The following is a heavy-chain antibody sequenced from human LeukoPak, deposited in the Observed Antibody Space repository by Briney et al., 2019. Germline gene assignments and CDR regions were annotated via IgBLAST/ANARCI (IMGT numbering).Heavy chain of an antibody. D-gene: IGHD3-16*02. V-gene: IGHV3-48*03. Sequence: TGGSLRLSCAASGFTFSSYEMNWVRQAPGKGLEWVSYISSSGSTIYYADSVKGRFTISRDNSKNTLYLQMNSLRAEDTAVYYCAKDHDYVWGSYRYFDYWGQGTLVTVSS. CDR1: GFTFSSYE. CDR3: AKDHDYVWGSYRYFDY. J-gene: IGHJ4*02. CDR2: ISSSGSTI.